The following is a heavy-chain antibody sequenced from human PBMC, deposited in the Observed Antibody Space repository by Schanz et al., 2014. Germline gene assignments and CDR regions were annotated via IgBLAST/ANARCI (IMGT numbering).Heavy chain of an antibody. V-gene: IGHV3-48*04. CDR2: ISSSSSTI. CDR1: GFTFRTYL. Sequence: EVQLVESGGGLLQPGGSLRLSCAASGFTFRTYLMNWVRQAPGKGLEWVSFISSSSSTIYYADSVKGRFTISRDNAKNSLYLEMTSLRGEDTAVYYCARENLNWEAFDIWGQGTVVTVSS. J-gene: IGHJ3*02. CDR3: ARENLNWEAFDI. D-gene: IGHD7-27*01.